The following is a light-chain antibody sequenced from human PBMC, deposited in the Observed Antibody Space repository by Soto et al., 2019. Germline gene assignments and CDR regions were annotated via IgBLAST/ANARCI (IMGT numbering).Light chain of an antibody. V-gene: IGKV3-11*01. CDR3: QQRSNWPGT. CDR2: DAS. Sequence: EIVLTQSPATLSLSPGERATLSCRASQSVRTSLAWYQQQPGQAPRLLIYDASNRATGIPARFSGSGSGTDFTLTISSLQPKDFAVYCCQQRSNWPGTFGQGTKVEIK. J-gene: IGKJ1*01. CDR1: QSVRTS.